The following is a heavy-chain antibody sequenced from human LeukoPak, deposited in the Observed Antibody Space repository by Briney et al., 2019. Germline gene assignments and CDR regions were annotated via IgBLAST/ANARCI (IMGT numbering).Heavy chain of an antibody. CDR2: ISGSGGST. J-gene: IGHJ6*02. CDR1: GFTFSSYA. CDR3: AKVSIAAWYYYYGMDV. D-gene: IGHD6-6*01. V-gene: IGHV3-23*01. Sequence: PGGSLRLSCAASGFTFSSYAMSWVRQAPGKGLEWVSAISGSGGSTYYADSVKGRLTISRDNSKNTLYLQMNSLRAEDTAVYYCAKVSIAAWYYYYGMDVWGQGTTVNVYS.